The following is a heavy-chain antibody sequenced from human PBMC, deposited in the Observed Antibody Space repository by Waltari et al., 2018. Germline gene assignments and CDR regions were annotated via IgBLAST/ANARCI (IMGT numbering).Heavy chain of an antibody. CDR2: INSGGDT. V-gene: IGHV3-53*01. CDR1: GFTVRGHH. CDR3: TRDVTGYYYFDL. J-gene: IGHJ2*01. Sequence: EVQLVESGVGLIKPGGYLRLSCAASGFTVRGHHIIRVRQAPGKGRELVSVINSGGDTHYADSVKGRFTISRDNSKNTMYLQMNTLRAEDTALYYCTRDVTGYYYFDLWGRGTLVTVSS.